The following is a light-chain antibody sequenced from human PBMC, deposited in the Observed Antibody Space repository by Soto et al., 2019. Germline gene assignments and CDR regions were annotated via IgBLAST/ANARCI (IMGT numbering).Light chain of an antibody. Sequence: QSVLTQPPSTSGTPGQRVTISCSGSSSNIGSSYVFWFQHLPGTAPKLLMYNNNQRPSVVPDRVSASKSGTSASPAIIGLRSEDAADYYCAAWDDRVSGYVFETGTKVTGL. CDR3: AAWDDRVSGYV. V-gene: IGLV1-47*02. CDR2: NNN. CDR1: SSNIGSSY. J-gene: IGLJ1*01.